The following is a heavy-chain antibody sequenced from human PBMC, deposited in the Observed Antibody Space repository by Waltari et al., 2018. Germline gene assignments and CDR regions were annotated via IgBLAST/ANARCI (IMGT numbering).Heavy chain of an antibody. CDR2: INHSGST. J-gene: IGHJ3*02. Sequence: QVQLQQWGAGLLKPSETLSLTCAVYGGSFSGYYWSWIRQPPGKGLEWIGEINHSGSTNYHPSLNSRVTISVDTSKNQFSLRLSSVTAADTAVYYCARITTVTTSAFDIWGQGTMVTVSS. CDR3: ARITTVTTSAFDI. CDR1: GGSFSGYY. D-gene: IGHD4-17*01. V-gene: IGHV4-34*01.